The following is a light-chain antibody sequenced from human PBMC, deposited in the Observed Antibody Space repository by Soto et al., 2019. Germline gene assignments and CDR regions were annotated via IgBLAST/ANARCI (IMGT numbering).Light chain of an antibody. CDR3: SSYTSNTTPVI. Sequence: QSALTQPASVSGSPGQSITISCTGTRSDIGAYNYVSWYQQHPGKAPKFMIYDVSNRASGVSNRFSGSKSDNTASLTTTGLQAEDEADYYCSSYTSNTTPVIFGGGTKLTVL. CDR1: RSDIGAYNY. CDR2: DVS. V-gene: IGLV2-14*01. J-gene: IGLJ2*01.